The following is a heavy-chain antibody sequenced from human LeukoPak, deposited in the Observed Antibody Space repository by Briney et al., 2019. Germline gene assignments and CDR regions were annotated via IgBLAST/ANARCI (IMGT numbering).Heavy chain of an antibody. D-gene: IGHD2-15*01. CDR1: GGSFSGYY. Sequence: SETLSLTCAVYGGSFSGYYWSWIRQPPGKGLEWIGEINHSGSTNYNPSLKSRVTISVDTSKNQFSLKLSSVTAADTAVYYCARGRYCSGGSYWYYFDYWGQGTLVTVSS. CDR2: INHSGST. J-gene: IGHJ4*02. CDR3: ARGRYCSGGSYWYYFDY. V-gene: IGHV4-34*01.